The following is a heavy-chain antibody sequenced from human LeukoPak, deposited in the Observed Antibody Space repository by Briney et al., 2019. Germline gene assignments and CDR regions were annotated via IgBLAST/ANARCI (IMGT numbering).Heavy chain of an antibody. CDR3: ARERIYGDYFDY. J-gene: IGHJ4*02. CDR1: GFTLSSYE. Sequence: GGSLRLSCAASGFTLSSYEFNWVRQVPGKGLEWVSYISSSGNTIYYADSVKGRFTVSRDNAKNSLFLQMNGLRAEDTAIYYCARERIYGDYFDYWGQGALVTVSS. V-gene: IGHV3-48*03. D-gene: IGHD4-17*01. CDR2: ISSSGNTI.